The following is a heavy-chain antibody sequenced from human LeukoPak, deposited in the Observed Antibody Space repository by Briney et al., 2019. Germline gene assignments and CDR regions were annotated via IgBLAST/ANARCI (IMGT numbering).Heavy chain of an antibody. V-gene: IGHV3-9*01. CDR1: GFTFDDYA. D-gene: IGHD4-17*01. CDR3: AKDSDGDYQYGMDV. CDR2: ISWNSGSI. J-gene: IGHJ6*02. Sequence: PGRSLRLSCAASGFTFDDYAMHWVRQAPGKGLEWVSGISWNSGSIGYADSVKGRFTISRDNAKNSLYLQMNSLRAEDTALYYCAKDSDGDYQYGMDVWGQGTTVTVS.